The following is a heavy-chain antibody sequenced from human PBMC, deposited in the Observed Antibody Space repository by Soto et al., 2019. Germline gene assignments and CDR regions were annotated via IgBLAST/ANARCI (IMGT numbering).Heavy chain of an antibody. D-gene: IGHD1-26*01. J-gene: IGHJ4*02. Sequence: PSETLSLTCAVYGGSFSGYYWSWIRQPPGKGLEWIGEINHSGSTNYNPSLKSRVTISVDTSKNQFSLKLSSVTAADTAVYYCARDSGSYSFDYWGQGTLVTVYS. CDR3: ARDSGSYSFDY. CDR1: GGSFSGYY. CDR2: INHSGST. V-gene: IGHV4-34*01.